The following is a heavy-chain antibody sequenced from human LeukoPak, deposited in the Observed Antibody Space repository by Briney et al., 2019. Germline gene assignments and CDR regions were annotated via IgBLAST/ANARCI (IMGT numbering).Heavy chain of an antibody. D-gene: IGHD3-9*01. V-gene: IGHV4-34*01. CDR3: ARGLRYFDWLFHDAFDI. CDR2: INHSGST. J-gene: IGHJ3*02. CDR1: GGSFSGYY. Sequence: SETLSLTCAVYGGSFSGYYWSWIRQHPGNGLECIGEINHSGSTNYNPSRKSRFTLSVTTSKNQFFLKLSSVTAADTDVYYCARGLRYFDWLFHDAFDIWGQGTMVTVSS.